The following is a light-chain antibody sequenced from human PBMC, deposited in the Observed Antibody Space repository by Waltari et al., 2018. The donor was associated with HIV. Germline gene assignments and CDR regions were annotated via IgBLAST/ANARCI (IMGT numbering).Light chain of an antibody. CDR2: DAS. CDR3: QHLHDYPHT. J-gene: IGKJ4*01. V-gene: IGKV1D-13*01. CDR1: QVIAYS. Sequence: AIQLTQSPSSVSASVGDRVTITCRSSQVIAYSLAWYQQKTRKPPKLRVYDASSLESRVPSRFSGSISGTDFTLNISSLQPEDFATYYCQHLHDYPHTFGGGTKVEIE.